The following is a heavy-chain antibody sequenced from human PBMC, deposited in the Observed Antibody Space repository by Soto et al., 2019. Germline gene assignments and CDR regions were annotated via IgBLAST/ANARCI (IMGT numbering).Heavy chain of an antibody. V-gene: IGHV4-30-2*06. J-gene: IGHJ6*02. CDR3: ARDYYGMDV. CDR2: TYQSGSA. Sequence: KTSETRSLTCTVSGGSISSGGYSWTWLRQSPGKGLEWIGYTYQSGSAFYNPSLESRVTISVDRSKNQFSLNLTSVTAADTAVYYCARDYYGMDVWGQGTTVTVSS. CDR1: GGSISSGGYS.